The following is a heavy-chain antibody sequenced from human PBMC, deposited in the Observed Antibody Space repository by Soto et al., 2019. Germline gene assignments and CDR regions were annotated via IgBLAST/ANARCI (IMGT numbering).Heavy chain of an antibody. CDR2: SYYSGST. V-gene: IGHV4-30-4*01. CDR3: ARVGGFGATTIDY. J-gene: IGHJ4*02. Sequence: QVQLQESGPGLVKPSQTLSLTCTVSGGSISSGDYYWSWIRQPPGKGLEGIGYSYYSGSTYYNPSLKSRVTISADTSKNQFALKLSSVTAADTAVYYCARVGGFGATTIDYWGQGTLVTVSS. D-gene: IGHD3-10*01. CDR1: GGSISSGDYY.